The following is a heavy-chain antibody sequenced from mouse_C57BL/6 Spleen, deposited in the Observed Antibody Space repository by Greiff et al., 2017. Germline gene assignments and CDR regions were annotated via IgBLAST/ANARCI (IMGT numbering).Heavy chain of an antibody. J-gene: IGHJ4*01. Sequence: EVQLQQSGPELVKPGASVKISCKASGYTFTDYYMNWVKQSHGKSLEWIGDINPNNGGTSYNQKFKGKATLTVDKSSSTAYMELRSLTSEDSAVYYCAIYYGKGDYAMDYWGQGTSVTVSS. D-gene: IGHD2-1*01. CDR3: AIYYGKGDYAMDY. V-gene: IGHV1-26*01. CDR2: INPNNGGT. CDR1: GYTFTDYY.